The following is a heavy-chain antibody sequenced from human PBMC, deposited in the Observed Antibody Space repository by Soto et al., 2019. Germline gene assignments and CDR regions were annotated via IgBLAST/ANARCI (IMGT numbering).Heavy chain of an antibody. CDR3: ARDRKGNYDFWSGYYSLSWWFDP. D-gene: IGHD3-3*01. CDR2: IYTSGST. J-gene: IGHJ5*02. CDR1: GGPISSYY. Sequence: PSETLSLTCTVSGGPISSYYWSWIRQPAGKGLEWIGRIYTSGSTNYNPSLKSRVTMSVDTSKNQFSLKLSSVTAADTAVYYCARDRKGNYDFWSGYYSLSWWFDPWGQGTQVTVSS. V-gene: IGHV4-4*07.